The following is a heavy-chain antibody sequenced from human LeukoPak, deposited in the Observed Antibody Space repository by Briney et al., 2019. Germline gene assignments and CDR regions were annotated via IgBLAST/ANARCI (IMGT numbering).Heavy chain of an antibody. CDR3: AKVGSNSSYGMDA. Sequence: GRSLRLSCAASGFTFSSDGMHCVRQAPGKGLEWVAVISYDGSNKYYADSVKGRFTISRDNSKNTLYLQMNSLRAEDTAVYYCAKVGSNSSYGMDAWGQGTTVTVPS. J-gene: IGHJ6*02. V-gene: IGHV3-30*18. D-gene: IGHD3-10*01. CDR2: ISYDGSNK. CDR1: GFTFSSDG.